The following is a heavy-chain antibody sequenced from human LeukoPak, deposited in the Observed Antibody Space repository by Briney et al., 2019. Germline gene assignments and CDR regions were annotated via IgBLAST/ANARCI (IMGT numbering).Heavy chain of an antibody. V-gene: IGHV4-38-2*02. J-gene: IGHJ6*02. Sequence: SKTLSLTCTVSGYSISSGYYWGWIRQPPGKGLEWIGSIYHSGSTYYNPSLKSRVTISVDTSKNQFSLKLSSVTAADTAVYYCATGYSSGWYPSYYYGMDVWGQGTTVTVSS. CDR3: ATGYSSGWYPSYYYGMDV. D-gene: IGHD6-13*01. CDR2: IYHSGST. CDR1: GYSISSGYY.